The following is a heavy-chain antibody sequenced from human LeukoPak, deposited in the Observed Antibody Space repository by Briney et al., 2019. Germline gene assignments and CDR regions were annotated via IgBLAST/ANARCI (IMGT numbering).Heavy chain of an antibody. CDR1: GYTFTSYG. V-gene: IGHV1-18*01. J-gene: IGHJ4*02. D-gene: IGHD1-26*01. CDR2: ISAYNGNT. CDR3: ARGPSIVGATTSDY. Sequence: ASVKVSCKASGYTFTSYGISWVRQAPGQGLEWMGWISAYNGNTNYAQKPQGRVTMTTDTSTSTAYMELRSLRSDDTAVYYCARGPSIVGATTSDYWGQGTLVTVSS.